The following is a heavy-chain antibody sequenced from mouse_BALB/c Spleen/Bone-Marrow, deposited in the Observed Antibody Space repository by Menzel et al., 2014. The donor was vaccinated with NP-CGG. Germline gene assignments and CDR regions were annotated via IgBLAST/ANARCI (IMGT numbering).Heavy chain of an antibody. CDR2: IYPYNGGT. V-gene: IGHV1S29*02. J-gene: IGHJ4*01. CDR3: AREGGYYDAMDY. D-gene: IGHD2-2*01. CDR1: GYTFTDYN. Sequence: EVKLVESGPELVKPGASVKISCKASGYTFTDYNMQWVKQSHGKSLEWIGYIYPYNGGTGYNQKFRGKATLTVDSSSSTAYMERRSLTSEDSAVYYCAREGGYYDAMDYWGQGTSVTVSS.